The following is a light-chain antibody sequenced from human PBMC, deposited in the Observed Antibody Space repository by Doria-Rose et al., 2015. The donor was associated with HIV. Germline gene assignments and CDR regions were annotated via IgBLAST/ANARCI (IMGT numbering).Light chain of an antibody. Sequence: AQSPGTLSLSPRERATLSCRASQSFSSTYLAWYQQKPGRAPSLLIYDGSTGATGIPDRFSASGSGTDFTLTINRLEPEDFALYYCHQYGTSWTFGQGTEVKI. V-gene: IGKV3-20*01. J-gene: IGKJ1*01. CDR2: DGS. CDR3: HQYGTSWT. CDR1: QSFSSTY.